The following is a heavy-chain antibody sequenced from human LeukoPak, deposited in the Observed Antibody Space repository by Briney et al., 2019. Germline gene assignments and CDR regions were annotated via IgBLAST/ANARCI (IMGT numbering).Heavy chain of an antibody. CDR3: ARGVDYYDSSGYYSPYPRDY. CDR2: INPNSGGT. D-gene: IGHD3-22*01. V-gene: IGHV1-2*06. CDR1: GYTFTGYY. Sequence: GASVKVSCKASGYTFTGYYMHWVRQAPGQGLEWMGRINPNSGGTNYAQKFQGRVTMTRDTSISTAYMELSRLRSDDTAVYYCARGVDYYDSSGYYSPYPRDYWGQGTLVTVS. J-gene: IGHJ4*02.